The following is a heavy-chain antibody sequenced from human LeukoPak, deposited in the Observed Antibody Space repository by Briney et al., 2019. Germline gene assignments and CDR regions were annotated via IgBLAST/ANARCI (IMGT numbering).Heavy chain of an antibody. CDR3: ARVSASTWAFDI. J-gene: IGHJ3*02. V-gene: IGHV4-34*01. D-gene: IGHD5/OR15-5a*01. Sequence: NSSETLSLTCAVYGGSFSGYYWSWIRQPPGKGLEWIGEINHSGSTNYNPSLKSRVTISVDTSKNQFSLKLSSVTAADTAVYYCARVSASTWAFDIWGQGTMVTVSS. CDR2: INHSGST. CDR1: GGSFSGYY.